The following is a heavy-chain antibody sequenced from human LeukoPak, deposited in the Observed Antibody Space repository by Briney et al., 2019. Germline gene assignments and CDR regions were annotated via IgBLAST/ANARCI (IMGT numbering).Heavy chain of an antibody. CDR2: ISAYNGNR. J-gene: IGHJ6*02. CDR1: GYTFSNYH. Sequence: ASVKVSCKASGYTFSNYHIGWVRQAPGQGLEWMGWISAYNGNRKYAQNLQGRVTMTTDTSTSTAYMELRSLRPDDTAVYYCARVRSSSSPDYYYYGLDVWGQGTTVTVSS. CDR3: ARVRSSSSPDYYYYGLDV. D-gene: IGHD6-6*01. V-gene: IGHV1-18*01.